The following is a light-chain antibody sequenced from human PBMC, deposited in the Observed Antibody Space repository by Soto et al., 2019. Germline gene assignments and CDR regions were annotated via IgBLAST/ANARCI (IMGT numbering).Light chain of an antibody. CDR1: QDITSY. Sequence: DIQMTQSPSSLSASVGDRVTITCQASQDITSYLNWYQHKPGKAPKLLIYDASILEAGVPPRFSGSGSSTDFILTISSLQPEDVATYYCQHCDYLPIFGPGTTVDFK. CDR2: DAS. V-gene: IGKV1-33*01. J-gene: IGKJ3*01. CDR3: QHCDYLPI.